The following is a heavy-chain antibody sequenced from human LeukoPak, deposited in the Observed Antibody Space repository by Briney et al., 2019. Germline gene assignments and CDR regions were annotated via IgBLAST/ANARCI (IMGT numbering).Heavy chain of an antibody. CDR3: ARSSYYDILTGYYDY. Sequence: GASVKVSCKASGYTFTGYCMHWVRQAPGQGLEWMGWINPNSGGTNYAQKFQGRVTMTRDTSISTAYMELSRLRSDDTAVYYCARSSYYDILTGYYDYWGQGTLVTVSS. CDR1: GYTFTGYC. J-gene: IGHJ4*02. V-gene: IGHV1-2*02. CDR2: INPNSGGT. D-gene: IGHD3-9*01.